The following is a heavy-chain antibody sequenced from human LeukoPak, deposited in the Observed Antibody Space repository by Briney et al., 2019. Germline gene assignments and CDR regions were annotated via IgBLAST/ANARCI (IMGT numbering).Heavy chain of an antibody. D-gene: IGHD6-13*01. CDR2: IYYSGST. J-gene: IGHJ4*02. V-gene: IGHV4-39*01. CDR3: ARHDRYSSSWYLGYFGY. Sequence: PSETLSLTCTVSGSSISTSSYYWDWIRQPPRNGLEWIGSIYYSGSTHHNPSLKSRVTISVDTSKNQVSLKLSSVTAADTAVYYCARHDRYSSSWYLGYFGYWGQGTLVTVSS. CDR1: GSSISTSSYY.